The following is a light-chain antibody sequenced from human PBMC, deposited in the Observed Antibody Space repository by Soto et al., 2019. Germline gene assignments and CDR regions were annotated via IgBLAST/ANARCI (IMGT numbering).Light chain of an antibody. CDR1: QSVSSN. CDR3: QQYGSSPRT. J-gene: IGKJ1*01. CDR2: GAS. V-gene: IGKV3-20*01. Sequence: EIVMTQSPATQSVSPGERATLSCRASQSVSSNLAWYQQKPGQAPSLLMHGASSRATGIPERFSGTGSGTDFTLTISRLEPEDFAVYYCQQYGSSPRTFGQGTKVDIK.